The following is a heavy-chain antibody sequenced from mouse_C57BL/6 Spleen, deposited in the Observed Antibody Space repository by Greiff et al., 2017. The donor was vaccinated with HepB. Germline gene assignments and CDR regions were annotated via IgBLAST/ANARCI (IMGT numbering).Heavy chain of an antibody. CDR2: ISDGGSYT. V-gene: IGHV5-4*03. CDR3: ARGDWDCDY. D-gene: IGHD4-1*01. Sequence: EVMLVESGGGLVKPGGSLKLSCAASGFTFSSYAMSWVRQTPEKRLEWVATISDGGSYTYYPDNVKGRFTISRDNAKNNLYLQMSHLKSEDTAMYYCARGDWDCDYWGQGTTLTVSS. J-gene: IGHJ2*01. CDR1: GFTFSSYA.